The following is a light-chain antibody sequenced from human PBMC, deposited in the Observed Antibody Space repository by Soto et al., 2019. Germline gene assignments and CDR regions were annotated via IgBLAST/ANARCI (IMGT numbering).Light chain of an antibody. J-gene: IGLJ2*01. CDR1: SSDFGNYNL. CDR2: EVS. V-gene: IGLV2-23*02. Sequence: QSVLTQPASVSGSPGQSITISCTGTSSDFGNYNLVSWYQQHPGKAPKLMIYEVSKWPSGVSNRFSGSKSGNTASLTISGLQAEDEADYYCCSYAGGGVIFGGGTKVTVL. CDR3: CSYAGGGVI.